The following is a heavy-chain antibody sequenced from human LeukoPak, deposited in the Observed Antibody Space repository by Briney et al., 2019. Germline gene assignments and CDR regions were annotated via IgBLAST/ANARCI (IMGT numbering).Heavy chain of an antibody. V-gene: IGHV2-5*01. D-gene: IGHD3-10*01. J-gene: IGHJ5*02. CDR1: GFSLSTTGVD. Sequence: SGPALVKPKEPIALTCTCAGFSLSTTGVDKGWIRQPPEKAPEWLALVYWNDDKRYSPSLESRLTISKDTSKNQVVLTMTNMGPVDTATYYCAHRRPYYSGSGSYSTSWFDPWGQGILVTVSS. CDR2: VYWNDDK. CDR3: AHRRPYYSGSGSYSTSWFDP.